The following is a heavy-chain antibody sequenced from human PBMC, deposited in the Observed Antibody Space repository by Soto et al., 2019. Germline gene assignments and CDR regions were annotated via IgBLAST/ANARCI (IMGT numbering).Heavy chain of an antibody. V-gene: IGHV1-69*02. D-gene: IGHD7-27*01. J-gene: IGHJ4*02. CDR1: GGTFSSYS. Sequence: SVKVSCKASGGTFSSYSISWVRQAPGQGLEWMGRIIPILGIANYAQKFQGRVTITADKSTSTAYMELSSLRAEDTAVYYCAKKSLGSITLPALYYFDYWGQGTLVTVSS. CDR3: AKKSLGSITLPALYYFDY. CDR2: IIPILGIA.